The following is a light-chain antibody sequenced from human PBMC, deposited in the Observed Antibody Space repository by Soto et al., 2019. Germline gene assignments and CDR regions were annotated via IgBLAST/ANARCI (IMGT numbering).Light chain of an antibody. J-gene: IGKJ1*01. CDR2: GVS. V-gene: IGKV3-20*01. CDR1: ETINNEF. Sequence: EVVLTQSPGTLSASQGERATLSCRASETINNEFLAWYQQKPGQAPRLLIFGVSRRATGVPDRFSGSGSGTDFTLTISRMEPEDFAVYCCQQYGSSPRTFGQGTKV. CDR3: QQYGSSPRT.